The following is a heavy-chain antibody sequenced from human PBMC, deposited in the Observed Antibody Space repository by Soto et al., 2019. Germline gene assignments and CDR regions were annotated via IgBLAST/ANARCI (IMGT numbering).Heavy chain of an antibody. D-gene: IGHD2-2*01. CDR2: IIPISGTA. CDR1: GGTFSSYA. J-gene: IGHJ6*02. CDR3: ARSQGSSTSLEIYYYYYYGMDV. Sequence: QVQLVQSGAEVKKPGSSVKVSCKASGGTFSSYAISWVRQAPGQALEWMGGIIPISGTANSAQKFQGRVTITADESTSTAYMELSSLRSEDTAVYYCARSQGSSTSLEIYYYYYYGMDVWGQGTTVTVSS. V-gene: IGHV1-69*01.